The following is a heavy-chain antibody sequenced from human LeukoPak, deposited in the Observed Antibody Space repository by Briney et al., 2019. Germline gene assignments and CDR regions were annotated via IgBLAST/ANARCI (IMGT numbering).Heavy chain of an antibody. V-gene: IGHV3-48*03. J-gene: IGHJ4*02. D-gene: IGHD4-23*01. CDR2: ISSSGSTI. CDR1: GFTFSSYE. CDR3: ASRYGGNAFGY. Sequence: PGGSLRLSCAASGFTFSSYEMNWVRQAPGKGLEWVSYISSSGSTIYYADSVKGRFTISRDNAKNSLYLQMNSLRAEDTAVYYCASRYGGNAFGYWGQGTLVTVS.